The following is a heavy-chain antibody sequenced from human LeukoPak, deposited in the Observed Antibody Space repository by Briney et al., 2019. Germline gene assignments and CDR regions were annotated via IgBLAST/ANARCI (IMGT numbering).Heavy chain of an antibody. CDR1: GYSFTRYA. V-gene: IGHV7-4-1*02. CDR2: INTNTGDP. CDR3: ARDNGYNPFYYYYYYMDV. D-gene: IGHD5-24*01. Sequence: ASVKVSCKSSGYSFTRYAINWVRQAPGQGLEWMGWINTNTGDPTYAQGFTGRFVFSLDTSVSTAYLQISSLKAEDTAVYYCARDNGYNPFYYYYYYMDVWGKGTTVTVSS. J-gene: IGHJ6*03.